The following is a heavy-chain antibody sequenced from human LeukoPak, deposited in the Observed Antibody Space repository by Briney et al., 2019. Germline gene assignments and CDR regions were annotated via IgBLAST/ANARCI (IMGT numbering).Heavy chain of an antibody. CDR1: GFTFSSYG. V-gene: IGHV3-33*01. J-gene: IGHJ3*02. Sequence: GGSLRLSCAASGFTFSSYGMHWVRQAPGKGLEWVAVIWYDGSNRYYADSVKGRFTISRDNSKNTLYLQMNSLRAEDTALYYCARDAIVEDNAFDIWGQGTMVTVSS. CDR2: IWYDGSNR. D-gene: IGHD3-22*01. CDR3: ARDAIVEDNAFDI.